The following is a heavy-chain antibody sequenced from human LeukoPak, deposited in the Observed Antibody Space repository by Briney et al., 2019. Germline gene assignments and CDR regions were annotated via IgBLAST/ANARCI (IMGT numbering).Heavy chain of an antibody. J-gene: IGHJ4*02. Sequence: GESLKISCKGSGYSITNYWIGWVRQMPGKGLEWMGIIYPGDSDTRYSPSFQGQVTISADKFITTAYLQWSSLKASDTAMYFCARPSSGIDYWGQGTLVTVSS. V-gene: IGHV5-51*01. CDR2: IYPGDSDT. CDR3: ARPSSGIDY. D-gene: IGHD6-19*01. CDR1: GYSITNYW.